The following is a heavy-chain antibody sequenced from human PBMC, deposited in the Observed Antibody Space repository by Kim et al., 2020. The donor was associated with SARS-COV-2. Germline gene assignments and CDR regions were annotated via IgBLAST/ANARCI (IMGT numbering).Heavy chain of an antibody. Sequence: SETLSLTCTVSGGSISSYYWSWIRQPPGKGLEWIGYIYYSGSTNYNPSLKSRVTISVDTSKNQFSLKLSSVTAADTAVYYCARGPYSSSWNYLFDYWGQGTLVTVSS. CDR3: ARGPYSSSWNYLFDY. V-gene: IGHV4-59*13. CDR1: GGSISSYY. CDR2: IYYSGST. J-gene: IGHJ4*02. D-gene: IGHD6-13*01.